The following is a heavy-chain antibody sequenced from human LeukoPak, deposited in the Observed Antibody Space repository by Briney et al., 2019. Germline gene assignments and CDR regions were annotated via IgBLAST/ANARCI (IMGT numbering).Heavy chain of an antibody. CDR3: AKDRSSATSCSNY. CDR2: LYIDGTT. CDR1: GFTVSRNY. J-gene: IGHJ4*02. Sequence: GGSLRLSCAASGFTVSRNYMTWVRQAPGKGLEWVSVLYIDGTTYYADSVKGRFTISRDNSKNMLYLEMNSLRVEDTAIYYCAKDRSSATSCSNYWGRGTLVTVSS. V-gene: IGHV3-53*01. D-gene: IGHD2-2*01.